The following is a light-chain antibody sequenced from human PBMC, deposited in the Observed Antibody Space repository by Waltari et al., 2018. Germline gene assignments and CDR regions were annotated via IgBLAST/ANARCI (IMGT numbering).Light chain of an antibody. J-gene: IGLJ3*02. V-gene: IGLV1-36*01. CDR3: AAWDDSLNGWV. Sequence: QSVLTQPPSVSEAPRQRVTISCSGSSPNNGNHAVNWYQQLPGKAPKLLIYYDDLLPSGVSDRFSGSKSGTSASLAISGLQSEDEADYYCAAWDDSLNGWVFGGGTKLTVL. CDR1: SPNNGNHA. CDR2: YDD.